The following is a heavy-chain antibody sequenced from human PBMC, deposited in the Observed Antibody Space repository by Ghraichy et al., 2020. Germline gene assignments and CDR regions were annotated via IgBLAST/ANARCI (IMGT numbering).Heavy chain of an antibody. D-gene: IGHD2/OR15-2a*01. Sequence: GVLRLSCAASGFTFSNAWMSWVRQAPGKGLEWLGRIRSKADGGTTDYAATVKGRFFFSRDDSKDTLYLQMNSLKTEDTAVYYCTTLGLSDTWGQGTLVTVSS. CDR3: TTLGLSDT. J-gene: IGHJ5*02. CDR1: GFTFSNAW. V-gene: IGHV3-15*01. CDR2: IRSKADGGTT.